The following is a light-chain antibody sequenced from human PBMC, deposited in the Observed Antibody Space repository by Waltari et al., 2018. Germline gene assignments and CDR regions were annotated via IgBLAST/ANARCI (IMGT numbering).Light chain of an antibody. CDR2: ATS. CDR3: QQSHSSHLT. Sequence: DVQMTQSPSSLSASIGDRVTITCRASRSVIGYLNWYQQTPGKAPKFLIYATSTLQSGVPSRFSGSGSGTDYTLTISSLQPEDFATYYCQQSHSSHLTFGGGTNVEIK. J-gene: IGKJ4*01. CDR1: RSVIGY. V-gene: IGKV1-39*01.